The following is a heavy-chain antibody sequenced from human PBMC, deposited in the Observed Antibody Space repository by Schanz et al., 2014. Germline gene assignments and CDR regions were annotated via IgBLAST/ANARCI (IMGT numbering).Heavy chain of an antibody. V-gene: IGHV3-74*02. D-gene: IGHD3-10*01. CDR1: GFTFSVYW. CDR2: INSDGSSA. J-gene: IGHJ4*02. Sequence: EVQLVESGGDLVQPGGSLRLSCAASGFTFSVYWMHWVRQPPGEGLVWISRINSDGSSASYADSVKGRFTISRDNAKNTLYLQMNSVRAEDSAVYYCTRGSGSRSYGWYYDSWGQGTLVTVSS. CDR3: TRGSGSRSYGWYYDS.